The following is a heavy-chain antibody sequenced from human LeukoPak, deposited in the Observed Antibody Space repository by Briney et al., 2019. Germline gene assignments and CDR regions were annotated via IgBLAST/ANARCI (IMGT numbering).Heavy chain of an antibody. D-gene: IGHD6-19*01. CDR2: IYYSGST. CDR3: AGYYSSGWPEGFDY. CDR1: GGSISSYY. Sequence: SETLSLTCTVSGGSISSYYWSWIRQPPGKGLEWIGDIYYSGSTNYNPSLKCRVTISVDTSKNQFSLKLSSVTAADTAVYYCAGYYSSGWPEGFDYWGQGTLVTVSS. J-gene: IGHJ4*02. V-gene: IGHV4-59*01.